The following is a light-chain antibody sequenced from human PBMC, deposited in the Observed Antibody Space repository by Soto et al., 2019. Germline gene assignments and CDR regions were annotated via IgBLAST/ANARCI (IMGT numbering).Light chain of an antibody. CDR3: QEGIYWPA. CDR1: QSISSN. Sequence: EIVMTQSPATLSVSPGERATLSCRASQSISSNLAWYQQKPGQAPRLLIYDASVRATGIPARFSGSGSGTDFTLTISSLEPEDFAVYYCQEGIYWPAFGGVTKVDI. V-gene: IGKV3D-15*01. J-gene: IGKJ4*01. CDR2: DAS.